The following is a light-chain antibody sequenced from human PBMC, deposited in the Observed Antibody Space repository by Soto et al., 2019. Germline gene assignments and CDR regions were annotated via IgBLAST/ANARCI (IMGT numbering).Light chain of an antibody. Sequence: QSVLTPPRSVSGSPGQSVTISCTGPSSDVGGYNYVSWYQQHPGKAPKLMIYDVSKRPSGVPDRFSGSKSGNTASLTISGLQAEDEADYYCCSYAGSYTFGFGTGTKVTVL. J-gene: IGLJ1*01. CDR2: DVS. CDR3: CSYAGSYTFG. CDR1: SSDVGGYNY. V-gene: IGLV2-11*01.